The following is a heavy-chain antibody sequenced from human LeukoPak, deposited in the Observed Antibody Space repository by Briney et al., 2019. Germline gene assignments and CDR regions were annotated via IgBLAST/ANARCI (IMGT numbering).Heavy chain of an antibody. D-gene: IGHD4-17*01. V-gene: IGHV1-46*01. CDR1: GYTFTSYY. CDR2: INPSGGST. J-gene: IGHJ4*02. Sequence: ASVKVSCKASGYTFTSYYMHWVRQAPGQGLEWMGIINPSGGSTSYAQKFQGRVTMTRDMSTSTVYMELSSLRSEDTAVYYCARVGYGDCIDYWGQGTLVTVSS. CDR3: ARVGYGDCIDY.